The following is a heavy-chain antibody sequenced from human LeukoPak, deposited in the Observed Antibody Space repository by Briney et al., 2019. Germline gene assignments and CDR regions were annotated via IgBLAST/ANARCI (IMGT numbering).Heavy chain of an antibody. J-gene: IGHJ6*04. Sequence: PSQTLSLTCAVYGGSFSGYYWSWIRQPPGKGLEWIGEINHSGSTNYNPSLKSRVTISVDTSKNQFSLKLSSVTAADTAVYYCARVGDIVVVPAAMPEDYYYGMDVWGKGTTVTVSS. D-gene: IGHD2-2*01. CDR2: INHSGST. CDR3: ARVGDIVVVPAAMPEDYYYGMDV. CDR1: GGSFSGYY. V-gene: IGHV4-34*01.